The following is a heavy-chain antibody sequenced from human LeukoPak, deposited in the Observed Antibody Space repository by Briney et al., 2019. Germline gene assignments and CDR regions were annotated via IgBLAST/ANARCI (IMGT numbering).Heavy chain of an antibody. CDR3: ARDRSDGYNKNDY. J-gene: IGHJ4*02. V-gene: IGHV3-33*08. Sequence: PGGSLRLSCAASGFTFSIYGTHWVRQAPGKGLEWVAVIGNDGKTTYYADSVKGRFTISRDNSKNTLYLQMNSLRVEDTAVYYCARDRSDGYNKNDYWGQGTLVTVSS. D-gene: IGHD5-24*01. CDR1: GFTFSIYG. CDR2: IGNDGKTT.